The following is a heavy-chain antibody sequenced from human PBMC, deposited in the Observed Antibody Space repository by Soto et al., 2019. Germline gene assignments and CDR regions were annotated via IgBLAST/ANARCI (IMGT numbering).Heavy chain of an antibody. J-gene: IGHJ4*02. Sequence: GGSLRLSCAASGFTFSSYAMSWVRQAPGEGLEWVSGISGSGGSTYYADSVKGRFTISRDNSKNTLYLQMNSLRAEDTAVYYCAKDQGGDYEGYFDYWGQGTLVTVSS. D-gene: IGHD4-17*01. CDR2: ISGSGGST. V-gene: IGHV3-23*01. CDR1: GFTFSSYA. CDR3: AKDQGGDYEGYFDY.